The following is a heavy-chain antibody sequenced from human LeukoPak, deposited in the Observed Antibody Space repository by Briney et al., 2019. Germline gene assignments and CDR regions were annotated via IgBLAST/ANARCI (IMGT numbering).Heavy chain of an antibody. V-gene: IGHV3-30*18. CDR1: GFTFSSYA. CDR2: ISFDGSNT. CDR3: ANENYYGSGSYPDY. Sequence: GGSLRLSCAASGFTFSSYAMSWVRQAPGKGLEWVALISFDGSNTYYADSVKGRFTISRDNSKNTLYLHMNSLRPEDTSTYYCANENYYGSGSYPDYWGQGTLVTVSS. D-gene: IGHD3-10*01. J-gene: IGHJ4*02.